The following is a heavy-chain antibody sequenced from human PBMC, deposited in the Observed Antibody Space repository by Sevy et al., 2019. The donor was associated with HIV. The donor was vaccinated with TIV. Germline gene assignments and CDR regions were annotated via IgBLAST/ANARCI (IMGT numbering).Heavy chain of an antibody. CDR1: GFTFGEYS. V-gene: IGHV3-49*03. CDR3: TRRRRVYADYGVDY. D-gene: IGHD4-17*01. J-gene: IGHJ4*02. Sequence: GGSLRLSCTASGFTFGEYSMSWFRQAPGKGLEWVSFIRSEVYGGTTEYAASDKGKFTISRDDSKSIAYLQMSSLKTEDTAVYYCTRRRRVYADYGVDYWGQGTLVTVSS. CDR2: IRSEVYGGTT.